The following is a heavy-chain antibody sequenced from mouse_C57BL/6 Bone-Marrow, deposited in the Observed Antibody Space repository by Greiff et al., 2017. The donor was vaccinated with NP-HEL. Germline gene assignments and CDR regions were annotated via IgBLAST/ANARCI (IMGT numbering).Heavy chain of an antibody. V-gene: IGHV5-4*01. J-gene: IGHJ4*01. CDR1: GFTFSSYA. CDR3: ARDGYYCAMDY. Sequence: DVQLVESGGGLVKPGGSLKLSCAASGFTFSSYAMSWVRQTPEKRLEWVATISDGGSYTYYPDNVKGRFTISRDNAKNNLYLQMSHLKSEDTAMYYCARDGYYCAMDYWGQGTSVTVSS. CDR2: ISDGGSYT. D-gene: IGHD2-2*01.